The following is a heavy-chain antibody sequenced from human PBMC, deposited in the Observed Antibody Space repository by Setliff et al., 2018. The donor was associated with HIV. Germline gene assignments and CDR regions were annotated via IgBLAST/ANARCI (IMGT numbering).Heavy chain of an antibody. J-gene: IGHJ5*02. CDR1: GYSFTSYG. V-gene: IGHV1-69*05. CDR3: ARSIPGPAINSGRIKNWFDP. Sequence: SVKVSCKASGYSFTSYGVSWVRQAPGQGLEWMGGIIPIFGTTNYAQKFQGRVTITTDESTTTAYMELSSLRSEDTAVYYCARSIPGPAINSGRIKNWFDPWGEGTLVTVSS. D-gene: IGHD6-19*01. CDR2: IIPIFGTT.